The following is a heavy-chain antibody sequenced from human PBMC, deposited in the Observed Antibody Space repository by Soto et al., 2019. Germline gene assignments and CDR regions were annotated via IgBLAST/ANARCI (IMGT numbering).Heavy chain of an antibody. CDR3: AKSYISSGTSSPDYFDY. D-gene: IGHD1-1*01. Sequence: GGSLRLSCAASGFTFSSYAMTWVRQAPGKGLEWVSGIRGSGGSTYYADSVKGRFTISRDNAKNTLYLQMNSLRAEDTAVYYCAKSYISSGTSSPDYFDYWGQGTLVTVSS. CDR1: GFTFSSYA. CDR2: IRGSGGST. J-gene: IGHJ4*02. V-gene: IGHV3-23*01.